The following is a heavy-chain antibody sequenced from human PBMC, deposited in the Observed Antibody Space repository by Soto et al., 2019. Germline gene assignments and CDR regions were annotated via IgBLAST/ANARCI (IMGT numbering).Heavy chain of an antibody. Sequence: GGSLRLSCAASGFTFSSYDMHWVRQATGKGLEWVSAIGTAGDTYYPGSVKGRFTISRENAKNSLYLQMNSLRAGDTAVYYCERGSLDYGVLPSGLDAFVIWGRGIMVTVS. D-gene: IGHD4-17*01. V-gene: IGHV3-13*01. CDR2: IGTAGDT. J-gene: IGHJ3*02. CDR3: ERGSLDYGVLPSGLDAFVI. CDR1: GFTFSSYD.